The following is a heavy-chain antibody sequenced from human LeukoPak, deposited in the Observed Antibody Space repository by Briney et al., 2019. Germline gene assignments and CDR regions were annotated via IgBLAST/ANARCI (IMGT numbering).Heavy chain of an antibody. CDR3: AKDSLTDIDY. V-gene: IGHV3-30*02. CDR2: IRHDGTIK. D-gene: IGHD3-9*01. CDR1: GFTFSIYG. Sequence: PGGSLRLSCTASGFTFSIYGMYWVRQAPGKGLEWVAFIRHDGTIKYYADSVKGRFTISRDNSENMLYLQLNSLRAEDTAVYYCAKDSLTDIDYWGQGTLVTVSS. J-gene: IGHJ4*02.